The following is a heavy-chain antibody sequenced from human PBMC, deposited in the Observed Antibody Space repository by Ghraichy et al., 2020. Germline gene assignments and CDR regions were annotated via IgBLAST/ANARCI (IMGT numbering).Heavy chain of an antibody. CDR3: TRARDYYYYYGMDV. CDR2: IYHSGST. J-gene: IGHJ6*02. Sequence: LETLSLTCDVSGDSINSNNWWSWVRQSPGKGLEWIGEIYHSGSTNYKPSLKSRVTISIDKSKNQFSLKLTSVTAADTAVYYCTRARDYYYYYGMDVWGQGTTVTVSS. V-gene: IGHV4-4*02. CDR1: GDSINSNNW.